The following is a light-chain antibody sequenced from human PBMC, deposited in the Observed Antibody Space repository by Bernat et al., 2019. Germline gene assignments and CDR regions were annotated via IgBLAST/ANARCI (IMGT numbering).Light chain of an antibody. CDR2: NVS. J-gene: IGKJ2*01. V-gene: IGKV3-11*01. CDR3: QQRSDWPPHT. Sequence: EIVLTQSPATLSLSPGDRATLSCRASETVRSSLVWFQQKPGQAPRLLIYNVSKRATGIPDRFSGSGYGTDFTLTIASLEPEDFAVYYCQQRSDWPPHTFGQGTRLEI. CDR1: ETVRSS.